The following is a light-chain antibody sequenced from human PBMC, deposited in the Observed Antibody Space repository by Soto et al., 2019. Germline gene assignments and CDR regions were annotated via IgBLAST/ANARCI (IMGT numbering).Light chain of an antibody. V-gene: IGKV3-11*01. J-gene: IGKJ1*01. CDR2: DAS. CDR3: QQRSNWRRT. Sequence: EIVLTQSPATLSLSPGERATLSCRASQSVSSYLAWYQQKPGQAPRLLIYDASNRATGIPARFSGSGSGTEFTLTISSLEPVDFAVYYCQQRSNWRRTFGQGTKVEIK. CDR1: QSVSSY.